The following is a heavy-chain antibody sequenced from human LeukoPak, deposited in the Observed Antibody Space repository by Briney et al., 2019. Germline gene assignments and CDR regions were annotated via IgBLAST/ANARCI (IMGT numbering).Heavy chain of an antibody. V-gene: IGHV3-7*01. D-gene: IGHD2-21*02. Sequence: GGSLRLSCAASGFTFSRYCMSWVRQAPGEGLEWVAYIKKDGSDKYYVDSVKGRFTISRDNAKNSLYLQMNSPGAEDTAVYYCASGDGDAFDIWGQGTMVTVSS. CDR1: GFTFSRYC. CDR2: IKKDGSDK. J-gene: IGHJ3*02. CDR3: ASGDGDAFDI.